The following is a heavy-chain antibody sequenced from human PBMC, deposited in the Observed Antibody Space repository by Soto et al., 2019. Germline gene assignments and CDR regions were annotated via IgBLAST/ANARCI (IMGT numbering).Heavy chain of an antibody. CDR2: IYYSGST. CDR1: GGSISSGDYY. D-gene: IGHD1-26*01. V-gene: IGHV4-30-4*01. J-gene: IGHJ6*02. CDR3: ASLLYSPPPGSFAHGMDV. Sequence: QVQLQESGPGLVKPSQTLSLTCTVSGGSISSGDYYWSWIRQPPGKGLEWIGYIYYSGSTYYNPSLKSRVTIPVDTSKNQFSLKLTSVPAADPAVYYCASLLYSPPPGSFAHGMDVWGQGTTVTVSS.